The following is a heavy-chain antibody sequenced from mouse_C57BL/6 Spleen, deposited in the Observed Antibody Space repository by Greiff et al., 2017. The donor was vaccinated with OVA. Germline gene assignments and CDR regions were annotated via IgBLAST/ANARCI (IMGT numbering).Heavy chain of an antibody. V-gene: IGHV1-15*01. J-gene: IGHJ1*03. CDR3: TRRPYYSNYYWYFDV. D-gene: IGHD2-5*01. CDR2: IDPETGGT. Sequence: VQGVESGAELVRPGASVTLSCKASGYTFTDYEMHWVKQTPVHGLEWIGAIDPETGGTAYNQKFKGKAILTADKSSSTAYMELRSLTSEDSAVYYCTRRPYYSNYYWYFDVWGTGTTVTVSS. CDR1: GYTFTDYE.